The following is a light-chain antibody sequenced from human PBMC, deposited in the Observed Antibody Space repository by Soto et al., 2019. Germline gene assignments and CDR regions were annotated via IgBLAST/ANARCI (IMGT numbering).Light chain of an antibody. J-gene: IGKJ1*01. CDR3: QQYNSYLTWT. V-gene: IGKV1-5*03. CDR2: KAS. Sequence: DIQMTQSPSTLSASVGDRVTITCRASQSISSWLAWYQQKPGKAPKLLIYKASSLESGVPSRFSGRGSGTEFTLTISSLQPDDFATYSCQQYNSYLTWTFGQGTKVEIK. CDR1: QSISSW.